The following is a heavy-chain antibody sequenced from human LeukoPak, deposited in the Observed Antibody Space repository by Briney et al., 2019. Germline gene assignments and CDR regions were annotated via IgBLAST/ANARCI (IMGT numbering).Heavy chain of an antibody. D-gene: IGHD3-22*01. CDR2: INPNSGGT. CDR3: ASVPDSSGYYYGEVDY. J-gene: IGHJ4*02. Sequence: ASVKVSCKASGYTFTGYYMHWVRQAPGQGLEWMGWINPNSGGTNYAQKFQGRVTTTRDTSISTAYMELSRLRSDDTAVYYCASVPDSSGYYYGEVDYWGQGTLVTVSS. V-gene: IGHV1-2*02. CDR1: GYTFTGYY.